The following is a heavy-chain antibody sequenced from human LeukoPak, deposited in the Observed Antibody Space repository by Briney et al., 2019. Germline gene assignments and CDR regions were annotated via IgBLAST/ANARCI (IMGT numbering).Heavy chain of an antibody. CDR2: ISPYNDNA. D-gene: IGHD2-15*01. CDR1: GYTFTSYG. CDR3: ARAGYCSGGSCHTGAFDI. V-gene: IGHV1-18*01. Sequence: ASVKVSCKASGYTFTSYGITWVRQAPGQGLEWMGWISPYNDNANYAQKLQGRVTMTTDTPTSTAYMELRSLRSDDTAVYYCARAGYCSGGSCHTGAFDIWGQGTMVTGSS. J-gene: IGHJ3*02.